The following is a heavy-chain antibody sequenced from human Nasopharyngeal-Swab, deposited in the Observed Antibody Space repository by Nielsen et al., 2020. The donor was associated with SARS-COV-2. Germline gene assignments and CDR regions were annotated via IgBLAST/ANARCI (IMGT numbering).Heavy chain of an antibody. Sequence: ASVKVSCKASGYTFSSYYIHWVRQAPGQGLEWMGRINPSDGNTMSAQKYQGRLTMTRDTSTSTVYMELSSLRSEDTAVYYCARDRRSGDNDAFDIWGQGTMVTVSS. CDR2: INPSDGNT. CDR3: ARDRRSGDNDAFDI. CDR1: GYTFSSYY. V-gene: IGHV1-46*01. D-gene: IGHD3-10*01. J-gene: IGHJ3*02.